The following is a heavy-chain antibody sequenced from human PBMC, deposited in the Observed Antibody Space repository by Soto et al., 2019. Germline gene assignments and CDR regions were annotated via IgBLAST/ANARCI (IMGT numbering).Heavy chain of an antibody. CDR1: GGSMSSYY. CDR2: VYYSGST. CDR3: ARYANYNHF. J-gene: IGHJ4*02. V-gene: IGHV4-59*01. Sequence: QVQLQESGPGLVKPSETLSLTCNVSGGSMSSYYWSWIRQPPGKGLEWIGYVYYSGSTNYNPSLKSRVTISVDTSKNQFSLKLSSVTAADTAVYYCARYANYNHFWGQGTLVTVSS. D-gene: IGHD4-4*01.